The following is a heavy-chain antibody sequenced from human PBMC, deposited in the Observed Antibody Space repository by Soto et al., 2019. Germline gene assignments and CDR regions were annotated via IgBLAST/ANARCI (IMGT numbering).Heavy chain of an antibody. V-gene: IGHV3-23*01. D-gene: IGHD2-21*02. J-gene: IGHJ3*02. CDR2: ISGSGGST. CDR1: GFTFSSYA. CDR3: AKDAVPRVVTAIPFAFDI. Sequence: GGSLRLSCAASGFTFSSYAMSWVRQAPGKGLEWVSAISGSGGSTYYADSVKGRFTISRDNSKNTLYLQMNSLRAEDTAVYYCAKDAVPRVVTAIPFAFDIWGQGTMVTVSS.